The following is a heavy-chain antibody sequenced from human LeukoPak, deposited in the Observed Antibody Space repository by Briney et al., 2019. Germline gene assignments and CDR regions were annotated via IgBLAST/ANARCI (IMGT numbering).Heavy chain of an antibody. D-gene: IGHD3-10*01. CDR3: TKNGGYSDAFDI. J-gene: IGHJ3*02. Sequence: GGSLGLSCAASGFIFDDYAMHWVRHAPGKGLEWVSLISGDGGRTYYTDSVKGRFTISRDNSKHSLYLQMNSLRTEDTALYYCTKNGGYSDAFDIWGQGTMVTVSS. V-gene: IGHV3-43*02. CDR1: GFIFDDYA. CDR2: ISGDGGRT.